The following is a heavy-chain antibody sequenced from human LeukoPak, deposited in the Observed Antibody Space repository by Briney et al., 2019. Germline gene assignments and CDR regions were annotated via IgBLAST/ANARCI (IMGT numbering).Heavy chain of an antibody. D-gene: IGHD6-13*01. CDR1: GLTFSSDA. V-gene: IGHV3-30-3*01. CDR2: ISYDGSNK. Sequence: GGSLRLSCAASGLTFSSDAMHWVRQAPGKGLEWVALISYDGSNKYYADSVKGRFTISRDNSKYTLYLQMNSLRAEDTAVYYCAREWSQYSSTWKGAFDIWGQGTMVTVSS. CDR3: AREWSQYSSTWKGAFDI. J-gene: IGHJ3*02.